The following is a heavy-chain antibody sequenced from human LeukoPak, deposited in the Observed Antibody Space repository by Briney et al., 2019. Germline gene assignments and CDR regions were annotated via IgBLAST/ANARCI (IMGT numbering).Heavy chain of an antibody. J-gene: IGHJ4*02. CDR1: GFTFSSYW. CDR2: IKQDGSEK. V-gene: IGHV3-7*01. D-gene: IGHD2-2*01. CDR3: ARDPSLGLEDIVVVPADY. Sequence: GGSLRLSCAASGFTFSSYWMSWVRQAPGKGLEWVANIKQDGSEKYYVDSVKGRFTISRDNAKNSLYLQMDSLRTEDTAVYYCARDPSLGLEDIVVVPADYWGQGTLVTVSS.